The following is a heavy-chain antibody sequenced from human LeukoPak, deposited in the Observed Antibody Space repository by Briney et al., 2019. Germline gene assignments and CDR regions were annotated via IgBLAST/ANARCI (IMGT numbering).Heavy chain of an antibody. CDR1: GGSISSSSYY. J-gene: IGHJ4*02. D-gene: IGHD2-2*01. CDR3: AIAVIVVVPAAIYFDY. V-gene: IGHV4-39*07. CDR2: IYYSGST. Sequence: SETLSLTCTVSGGSISSSSYYWGWIRQPPGKGLEWIGSIYYSGSTYYNPSLKSRVTISVDTSKNQFSLKLSSVTAADTAVYYCAIAVIVVVPAAIYFDYWGQGTLVTVSS.